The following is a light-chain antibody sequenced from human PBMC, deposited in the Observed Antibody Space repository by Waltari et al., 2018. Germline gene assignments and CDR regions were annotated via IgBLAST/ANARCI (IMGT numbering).Light chain of an antibody. J-gene: IGKJ4*01. CDR3: QQRRNWPLT. Sequence: EIVLTQSPAVLSFSPGERATLSCRASQRVRTYLTWYQQRPGQSPRLLIYDASYRATGIPARFSGSGSETDFTLTLSSLQPEDFAVYYCQQRRNWPLTFGGGTRVQI. V-gene: IGKV3-11*01. CDR2: DAS. CDR1: QRVRTY.